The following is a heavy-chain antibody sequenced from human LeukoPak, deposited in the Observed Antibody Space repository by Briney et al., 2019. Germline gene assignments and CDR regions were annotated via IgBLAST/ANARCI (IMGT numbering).Heavy chain of an antibody. D-gene: IGHD5-12*01. CDR2: IYNSANT. CDR3: ARHSRSAYTGYENAFDI. CDR1: GDSISSSSYC. Sequence: SETLSVTCTVSGDSISSSSYCWDCIRQPPGKGLEWIGNIYNSANTHYNPSLKTRITMSVDTSKNQFSLKLNSVTAADTGIYYCARHSRSAYTGYENAFDIWGKGTVDPVSS. V-gene: IGHV4-39*01. J-gene: IGHJ3*02.